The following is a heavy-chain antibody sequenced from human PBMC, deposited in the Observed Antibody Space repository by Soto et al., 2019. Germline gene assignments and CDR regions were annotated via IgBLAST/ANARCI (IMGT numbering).Heavy chain of an antibody. J-gene: IGHJ3*02. Sequence: QVQLVESGGGVVQPGRSLRLSCAASGFTFSSYGMHWVRQAPGKGLEWVAVISYDGSNKYYADSVKVRFTITRDNSKTTLYLQMNSLRAEDTAVYYCAKVLVCYNHPDAFDIWGQGTMVTVSS. CDR1: GFTFSSYG. V-gene: IGHV3-30*18. D-gene: IGHD2-8*01. CDR2: ISYDGSNK. CDR3: AKVLVCYNHPDAFDI.